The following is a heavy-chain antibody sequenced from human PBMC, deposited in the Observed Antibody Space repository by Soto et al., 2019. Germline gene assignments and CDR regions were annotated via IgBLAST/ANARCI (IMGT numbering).Heavy chain of an antibody. CDR3: ARAPLYYYDSSGYHTPFDY. CDR2: IYYSGST. J-gene: IGHJ4*02. CDR1: GGSISSYY. V-gene: IGHV4-59*01. Sequence: SETLSLTCTVSGGSISSYYWSWIRQPPGKGLEWIGYIYYSGSTNYNPSLKSRVTLSVDTSKNQFSLKLSSVTAADTAVYYCARAPLYYYDSSGYHTPFDYWGQGTLVTVSS. D-gene: IGHD3-22*01.